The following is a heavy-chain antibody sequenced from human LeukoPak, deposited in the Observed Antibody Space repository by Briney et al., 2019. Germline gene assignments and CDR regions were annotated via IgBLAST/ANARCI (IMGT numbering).Heavy chain of an antibody. V-gene: IGHV4-59*01. D-gene: IGHD3-10*01. CDR3: ARDMRAYFSGSYYYYYYMDV. CDR2: IYYSGRT. CDR1: GGSISSYY. J-gene: IGHJ6*03. Sequence: SETLSLTCSVSGGSISSYYWSWIRQPPGRGLEWIGYIYYSGRTSYNPTLKSRVTISVDTSKTQFPLMLSSVTAADTAVYYCARDMRAYFSGSYYYYYYMDVWGKGTTVTISS.